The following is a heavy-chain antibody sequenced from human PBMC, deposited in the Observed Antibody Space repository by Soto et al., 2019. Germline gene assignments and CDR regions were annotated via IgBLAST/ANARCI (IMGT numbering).Heavy chain of an antibody. CDR1: GFTFSSYE. CDR3: ARTLNSSSRDLDY. V-gene: IGHV3-30-3*01. J-gene: IGHJ4*02. CDR2: ISYDGSNK. D-gene: IGHD6-13*01. Sequence: PGGSLRLSCAASGFTFSSYEMNWVRQAPGKGLEWVAVISYDGSNKYYADSVKGRFTISRDNSKNTLYLQMNSLRAEDTAVYYCARTLNSSSRDLDYWGQGTLVTVSS.